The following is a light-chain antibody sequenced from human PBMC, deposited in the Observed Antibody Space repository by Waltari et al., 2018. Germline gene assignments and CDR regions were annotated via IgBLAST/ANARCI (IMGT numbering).Light chain of an antibody. CDR2: DVS. CDR1: SSDVGGYHY. CDR3: CSYAGSSTWV. J-gene: IGLJ3*02. Sequence: QSALTQPGSVSGSPGQPITISCTGPSSDVGGYHYVSWYQQHPGKAPKLMIYDVSKRPSGVSNRFSGSKSGNTASLTISGLQAEDEADYYCCSYAGSSTWVFGGGTKLTVL. V-gene: IGLV2-23*02.